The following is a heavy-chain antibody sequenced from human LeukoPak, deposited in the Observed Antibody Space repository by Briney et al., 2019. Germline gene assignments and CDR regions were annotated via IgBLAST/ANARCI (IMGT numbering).Heavy chain of an antibody. V-gene: IGHV3-7*01. CDR2: IKQDESEK. J-gene: IGHJ3*02. D-gene: IGHD3-22*01. CDR3: ARRSGYYWDAFDI. CDR1: GFTFSRFA. Sequence: GGSLRLSCAASGFTFSRFAMNWVRQAPGKGLEWVANIKQDESEKNYVDSVKGRFTISRDNAKNLLYLQMNNLRAEDTAVYYCARRSGYYWDAFDIWGQGTMVTVSS.